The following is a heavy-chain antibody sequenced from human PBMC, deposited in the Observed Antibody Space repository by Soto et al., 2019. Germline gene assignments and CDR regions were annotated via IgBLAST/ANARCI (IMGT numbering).Heavy chain of an antibody. V-gene: IGHV1-18*01. Sequence: GASVKVSCKASGGTFSSYAISWVRQAPGQGLEWMGWISPYNGNTNYAQMLQGRVTMTTDTSTSTAYMELRSLRSDDTAVYYCARSGSNGYYLDYWGQGTLVTVSS. D-gene: IGHD3-22*01. CDR2: ISPYNGNT. J-gene: IGHJ4*02. CDR3: ARSGSNGYYLDY. CDR1: GGTFSSYA.